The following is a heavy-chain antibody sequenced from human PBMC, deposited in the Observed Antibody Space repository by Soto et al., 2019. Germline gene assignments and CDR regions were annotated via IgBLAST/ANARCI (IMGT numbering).Heavy chain of an antibody. J-gene: IGHJ6*02. D-gene: IGHD1-26*01. CDR3: AKDMVGATDYIRNYYYYGMDV. Sequence: CGSLRLSCSASGFALDNYTMHWLSKTPGRALEWVSLIVENGGSTYYADSVKGRFTNSRDNSKNSLYLQMNSLRTEATALYYCAKDMVGATDYIRNYYYYGMDVWGQGTTVSVSS. CDR1: GFALDNYT. CDR2: IVENGGST. V-gene: IGHV3-43*01.